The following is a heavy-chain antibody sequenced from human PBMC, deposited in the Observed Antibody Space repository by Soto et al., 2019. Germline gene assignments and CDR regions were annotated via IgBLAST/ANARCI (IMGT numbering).Heavy chain of an antibody. D-gene: IGHD3-9*01. J-gene: IGHJ4*02. CDR1: GFTFDRTT. CDR2: INGGGDSA. Sequence: GGSLRLSCTASGFTFDRTTMHWARQAPGKGLEWVSFINGGGDSAYYADSGKGRFTMSRENRKNSLYLQMNSLRIEDTAVYYCIKDRDWSFEYWGQGTPVTVS. V-gene: IGHV3-43*01. CDR3: IKDRDWSFEY.